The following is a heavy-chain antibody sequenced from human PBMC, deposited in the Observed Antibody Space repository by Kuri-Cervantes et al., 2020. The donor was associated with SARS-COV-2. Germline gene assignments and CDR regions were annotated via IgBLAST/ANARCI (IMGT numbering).Heavy chain of an antibody. V-gene: IGHV1-69*06. D-gene: IGHD1-26*01. CDR3: ARVVGATKAGAFDI. Sequence: SVKVSCKASGYTFTSYAMNWVRQAPGQGLEWMGGIIPIFGTSNYAQNFQGRVTITADKSTSTAYMELSSLRSEDTAVYYCARVVGATKAGAFDIWGQGTMVTVSS. CDR1: GYTFTSYA. J-gene: IGHJ3*02. CDR2: IIPIFGTS.